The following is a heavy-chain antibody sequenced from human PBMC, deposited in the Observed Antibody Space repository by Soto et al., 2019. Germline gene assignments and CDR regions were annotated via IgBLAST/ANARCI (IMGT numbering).Heavy chain of an antibody. J-gene: IGHJ5*02. Sequence: SETLSLTCSVSGGSISSSSYYWGWIRQPPGKGREGIGSIYYSGSTYYNPSLKSRVTISVDTSKNQFSLKLSSVTAADTAVYYCARRDYDVHWFDPWGQGTLVTVSS. CDR2: IYYSGST. D-gene: IGHD4-17*01. CDR3: ARRDYDVHWFDP. V-gene: IGHV4-39*01. CDR1: GGSISSSSYY.